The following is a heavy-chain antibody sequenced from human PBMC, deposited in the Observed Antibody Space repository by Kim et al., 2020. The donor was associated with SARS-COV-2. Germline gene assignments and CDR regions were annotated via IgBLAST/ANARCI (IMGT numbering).Heavy chain of an antibody. V-gene: IGHV3-30*02. CDR3: AKDMVAVAGSDY. J-gene: IGHJ4*02. Sequence: YEADSVKGRFTISRDNSKNTLYLQMNSLRAEDTAVYYCAKDMVAVAGSDYWGQGTLVTVSS. D-gene: IGHD6-19*01.